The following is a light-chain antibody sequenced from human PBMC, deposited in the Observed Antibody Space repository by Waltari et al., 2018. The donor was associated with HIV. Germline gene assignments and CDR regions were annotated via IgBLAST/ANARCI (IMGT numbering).Light chain of an antibody. V-gene: IGLV3-21*04. J-gene: IGLJ2*01. CDR3: QVWDSSSDHVL. CDR1: NIERKS. Sequence: SSLLTQIPSVSVAPGQTARITCGGNNIERKSVHWYQQKPGQAPLLVIYYDSDRHSGIPERFSGSNSGNTATLTISRVGDGDEADYYCQVWDSSSDHVLFGGGTRLTVL. CDR2: YDS.